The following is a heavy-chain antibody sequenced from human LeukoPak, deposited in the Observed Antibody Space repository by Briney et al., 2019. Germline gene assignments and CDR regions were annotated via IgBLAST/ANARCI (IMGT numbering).Heavy chain of an antibody. Sequence: TGGFLRLSCAASGFTFSSYAMSWVRQAPGKGLEWVSGISGSGGSTYYADSVKGRFTISRDNSKNTLYLQMNSLRAEDTAVYHCARRYCSSTSCWGAAFDIWGQGTMVTVSS. J-gene: IGHJ3*02. D-gene: IGHD2-2*01. CDR3: ARRYCSSTSCWGAAFDI. CDR2: ISGSGGST. V-gene: IGHV3-23*01. CDR1: GFTFSSYA.